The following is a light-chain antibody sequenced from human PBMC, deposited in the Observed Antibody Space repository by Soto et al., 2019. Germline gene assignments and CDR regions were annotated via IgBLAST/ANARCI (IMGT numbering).Light chain of an antibody. V-gene: IGKV3-20*01. Sequence: EIVLTQSPGTLSLSPGERATISCRASQSVSSSYLAWYQQKPGQAPRLLIYGASSRATGIPDRFSGSGSGTAFTLTISRLEPEDLAVYYCQQYGSSPLTFGGGTKVAIK. CDR1: QSVSSSY. J-gene: IGKJ4*01. CDR3: QQYGSSPLT. CDR2: GAS.